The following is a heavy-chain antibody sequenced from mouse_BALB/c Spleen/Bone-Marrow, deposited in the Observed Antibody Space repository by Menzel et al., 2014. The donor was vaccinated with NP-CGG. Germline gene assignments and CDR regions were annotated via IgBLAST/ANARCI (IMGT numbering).Heavy chain of an antibody. CDR1: GYSFTGYF. CDR2: INPYNGDT. J-gene: IGHJ4*01. Sequence: EVKLMESGPELVKPGVSVKISCMASGYSFTGYFMNWVKQSHGKSLEWIGRINPYNGDTFYNQKFKGKATLTVDKSSSTAHMELLNLTSEDSAVYYCRRVNTVVARNYYYAMDYWGQRTSVTVSS. V-gene: IGHV1-37*01. D-gene: IGHD1-1*01. CDR3: RRVNTVVARNYYYAMDY.